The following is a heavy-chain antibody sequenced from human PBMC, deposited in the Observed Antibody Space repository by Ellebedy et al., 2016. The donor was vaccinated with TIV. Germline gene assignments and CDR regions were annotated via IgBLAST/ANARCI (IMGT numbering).Heavy chain of an antibody. V-gene: IGHV3-33*01. Sequence: GESLKISXAASGFTFSSYGMHWVRQAPGKGLEWVAVIWYDGSNKYYADSVKGRFTISRDNSKNTLYLQMNSLRAEDTAVYYCARGGYRAATVFDYWGQGTLVTVSS. CDR1: GFTFSSYG. CDR2: IWYDGSNK. CDR3: ARGGYRAATVFDY. J-gene: IGHJ4*02. D-gene: IGHD2-15*01.